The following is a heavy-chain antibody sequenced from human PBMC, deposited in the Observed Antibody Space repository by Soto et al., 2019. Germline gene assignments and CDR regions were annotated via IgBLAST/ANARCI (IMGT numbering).Heavy chain of an antibody. V-gene: IGHV4-34*01. J-gene: IGHJ6*02. D-gene: IGHD3-10*01. Sequence: PSETLSLTCTVSGGSISSYYWSWIRQPPGKGLEWIGEINHSGSTNYNPSLKSRVTISVDTSKNQFSLKLSSVTAADTAVYYCARGGRKVRGVTPPYYYYGMDVWGQGTTVTVSS. CDR3: ARGGRKVRGVTPPYYYYGMDV. CDR2: INHSGST. CDR1: GGSISSYY.